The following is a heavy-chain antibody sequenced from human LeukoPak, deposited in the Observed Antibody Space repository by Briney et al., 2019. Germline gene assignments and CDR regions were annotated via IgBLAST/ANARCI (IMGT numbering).Heavy chain of an antibody. CDR2: ISYDGSNK. J-gene: IGHJ4*02. CDR1: GFTFSSYA. CDR3: ARAPLPREDGDY. Sequence: GGSLRLSCAASGFTFSSYAMHWVRQAPGKGLEWVAVISYDGSNKYYADSVKGRFTISRDNSKNTLYLQMNSLRAEDTAVYYCARAPLPREDGDYWGQGTRVTVSS. V-gene: IGHV3-30-3*01.